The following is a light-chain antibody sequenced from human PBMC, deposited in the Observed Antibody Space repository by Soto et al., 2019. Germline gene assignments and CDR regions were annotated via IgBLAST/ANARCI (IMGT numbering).Light chain of an antibody. J-gene: IGKJ3*01. V-gene: IGKV1-27*01. CDR3: QKYNSAPLT. CDR1: QDISNF. CDR2: AAS. Sequence: DIQMTQSPSSLSASVGDRVTITCRASQDISNFLVWYQQKPGKVPKLLIYAASTLQSGVPSRFSGSGSGTDFTLTISSLQSEDVATYYCQKYNSAPLTVGPGTKVDIK.